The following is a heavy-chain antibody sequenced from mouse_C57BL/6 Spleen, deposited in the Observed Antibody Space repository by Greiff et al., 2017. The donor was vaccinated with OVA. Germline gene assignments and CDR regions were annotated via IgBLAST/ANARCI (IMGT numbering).Heavy chain of an antibody. J-gene: IGHJ3*01. CDR1: GYTFTSYW. Sequence: QVQLKQPGTELVKPGASVKLSCKASGYTFTSYWMHWVKQRPGQGLEWIGNINPSNGGTNYNEKFKSKATLTVDKSSSTADRQLSSLTSEDSAVDYCARLAGTSAAYWGQGTLVTVSA. CDR2: INPSNGGT. V-gene: IGHV1-53*01. D-gene: IGHD4-1*01. CDR3: ARLAGTSAAY.